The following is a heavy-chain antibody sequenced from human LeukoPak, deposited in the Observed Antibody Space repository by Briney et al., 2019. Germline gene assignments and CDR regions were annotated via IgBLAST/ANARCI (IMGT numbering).Heavy chain of an antibody. Sequence: SETLSLTCTVSGGSISSYYWSWIRQPPGKGLEWIGYIHYSGSTNYNPSLKSRVTISVDTSKNQFSLKLSSVTAADTAVYYCARASWGRNAFDIWGQGTMVTVSS. CDR2: IHYSGST. CDR1: GGSISSYY. D-gene: IGHD3-16*01. J-gene: IGHJ3*02. V-gene: IGHV4-59*01. CDR3: ARASWGRNAFDI.